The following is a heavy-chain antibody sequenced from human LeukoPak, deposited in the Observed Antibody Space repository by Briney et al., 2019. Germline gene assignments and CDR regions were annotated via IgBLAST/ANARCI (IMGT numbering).Heavy chain of an antibody. J-gene: IGHJ4*02. Sequence: ASVKVSCKASGYTFTGYYMHWVRQAPGQGLEWMGWINPNSGGTNYAQKFQGRVTMTRDTSISTAYMELSRLRSDDTAVYYCARSPGSITGTIPNYWGQGTLVTVSS. CDR3: ARSPGSITGTIPNY. CDR2: INPNSGGT. D-gene: IGHD1-20*01. V-gene: IGHV1-2*02. CDR1: GYTFTGYY.